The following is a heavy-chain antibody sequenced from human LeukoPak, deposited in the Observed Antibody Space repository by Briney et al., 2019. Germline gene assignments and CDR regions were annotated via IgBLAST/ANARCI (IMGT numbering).Heavy chain of an antibody. CDR2: FDPEDGET. CDR3: ATVLSGSYLGGSYFDY. J-gene: IGHJ4*02. Sequence: ASAKVSCKVSGYTLTELSMHWVRQAPGKGLEWMGGFDPEDGETIYAQKFQGRVTMTEDTSTDTAYMELSSLRSEDTAVYYCATVLSGSYLGGSYFDYWGQGTLVTVSS. CDR1: GYTLTELS. D-gene: IGHD1-26*01. V-gene: IGHV1-24*01.